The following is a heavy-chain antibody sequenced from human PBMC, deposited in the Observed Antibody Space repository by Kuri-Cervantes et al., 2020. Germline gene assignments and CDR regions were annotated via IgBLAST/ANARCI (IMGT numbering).Heavy chain of an antibody. CDR3: DFLEWQQDAFDI. V-gene: IGHV1-69*06. D-gene: IGHD3-3*01. CDR1: GGTFSSYA. J-gene: IGHJ3*02. CDR2: IIPIFGTA. Sequence: SVKVSCKASGGTFSSYAISWVRQAPGQGLEWMGGIIPIFGTANYAQKFQGRATITADKSTSTAYMELSSLRSEDTAVYYCDFLEWQQDAFDIWGQGTMVTVSS.